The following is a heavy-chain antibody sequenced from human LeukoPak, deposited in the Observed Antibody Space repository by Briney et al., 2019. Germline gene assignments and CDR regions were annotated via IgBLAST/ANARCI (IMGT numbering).Heavy chain of an antibody. J-gene: IGHJ4*02. Sequence: GGSLRLSCAASGFTFTRYWMTWVRQAPGTGLELVANIKEDGSEKYYVDSVKGRFTISRDNAKNSLYLLMSSLRAEDTAVYYCARGGPFGYSAYDYWGQGTLVTVSS. CDR3: ARGGPFGYSAYDY. CDR1: GFTFTRYW. CDR2: IKEDGSEK. D-gene: IGHD5-12*01. V-gene: IGHV3-7*01.